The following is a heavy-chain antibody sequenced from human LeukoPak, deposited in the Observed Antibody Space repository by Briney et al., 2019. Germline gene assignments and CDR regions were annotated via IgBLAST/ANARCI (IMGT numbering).Heavy chain of an antibody. CDR3: ARAPAGYSSGWYIDY. CDR2: INHSGST. J-gene: IGHJ4*02. CDR1: GGFFSGYY. Sequence: SETLSLTCAVYGGFFSGYYWSWIRQPPGKGLEWIGEINHSGSTNYNPSLKSRVTISVDTSKNQFSLKLSSVTAADTAVYYCARAPAGYSSGWYIDYWGQGTLVTVSS. D-gene: IGHD6-19*01. V-gene: IGHV4-34*01.